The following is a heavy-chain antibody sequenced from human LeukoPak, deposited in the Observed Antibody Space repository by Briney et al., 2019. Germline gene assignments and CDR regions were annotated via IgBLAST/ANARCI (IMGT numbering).Heavy chain of an antibody. CDR1: GFTFSSYA. J-gene: IGHJ4*02. D-gene: IGHD6-19*01. CDR3: ARDQWLVPRGPFDY. CDR2: ISYDGSNK. Sequence: PGGSLRLSCAASGFTFSSYAIHWVRQAPGKGLEWVAVISYDGSNKYYADSVKGRFTISRDNSKNTLYLQMNSLRAEDTAVYYCARDQWLVPRGPFDYWGQGTLVTVSS. V-gene: IGHV3-30*04.